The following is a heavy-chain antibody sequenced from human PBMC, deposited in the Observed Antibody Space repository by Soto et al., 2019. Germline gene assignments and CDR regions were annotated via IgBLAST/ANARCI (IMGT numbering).Heavy chain of an antibody. CDR3: ARGFGRFNY. Sequence: EVQLLESGGGLVQPGGSLRLSCGVSGFTFNDFEMNWVRQAPGKGPEWLAYIDGSGATKKYADSVRGRFTISRDNPNNSLFLQMSSLSAAVTAIYYCARGFGRFNYWGQGTLFSVSS. CDR2: IDGSGATK. D-gene: IGHD3-10*01. CDR1: GFTFNDFE. V-gene: IGHV3-48*03. J-gene: IGHJ4*02.